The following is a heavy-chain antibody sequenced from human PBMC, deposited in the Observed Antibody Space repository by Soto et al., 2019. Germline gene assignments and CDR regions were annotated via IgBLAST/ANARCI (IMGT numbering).Heavy chain of an antibody. CDR2: IYYSGST. D-gene: IGHD3-10*01. CDR1: GGSISSYY. CDR3: ARVSYYYGSGSYSRIYYFDY. V-gene: IGHV4-59*12. Sequence: PSETLSLTCTVSGGSISSYYWRWIRQPPGKXLEWIGYIYYSGSTYYNPSLKSRVTISVDTSKNQFSLKLSSVTAADTAVYYCARVSYYYGSGSYSRIYYFDYWGQGTLVTVSS. J-gene: IGHJ4*02.